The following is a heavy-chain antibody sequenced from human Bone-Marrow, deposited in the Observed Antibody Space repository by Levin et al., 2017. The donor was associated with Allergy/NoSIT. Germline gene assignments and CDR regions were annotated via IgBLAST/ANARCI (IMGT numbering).Heavy chain of an antibody. V-gene: IGHV1-18*01. CDR2: ISGYSGNT. J-gene: IGHJ5*02. CDR3: ARVFYFESSGYYYP. D-gene: IGHD3-22*01. Sequence: PLASVKVSCKASGFTFITSGIIWVRQAPGQGLEWMGWISGYSGNTEYAQKFQGRVSMTTDTSTSTAYMELGNLRSDDTAVYYCARVFYFESSGYYYPWGQGTLVTVSS. CDR1: GFTFITSG.